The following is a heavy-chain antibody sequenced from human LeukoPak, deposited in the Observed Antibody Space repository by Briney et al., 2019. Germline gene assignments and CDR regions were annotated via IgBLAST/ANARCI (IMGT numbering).Heavy chain of an antibody. J-gene: IGHJ5*02. CDR1: GYTFTGYY. V-gene: IGHV1-46*01. Sequence: ASVKVSCKASGYTFTGYYMHWVRQAPGQGLEWMGIINPSGGSTSYAQKFQGRVTMTRDMSTSTVYMELSSLRSEDTAVYYCARAWRDCSGGSCYSDWFDPWGQGTLVTVSS. CDR2: INPSGGST. CDR3: ARAWRDCSGGSCYSDWFDP. D-gene: IGHD2-15*01.